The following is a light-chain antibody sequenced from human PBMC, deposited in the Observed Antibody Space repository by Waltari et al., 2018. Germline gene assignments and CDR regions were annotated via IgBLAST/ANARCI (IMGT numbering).Light chain of an antibody. CDR3: CSYAGSSTFRV. Sequence: QSALTQPASVSGSPGQSITISCTGTSSDVGSYNLVSWYQQHPGKAPKLMIYEGGKRPSGVSNRFSGSKSGNTASLTISGLQAEDEADYYCCSYAGSSTFRVFGGGTKLTVL. CDR1: SSDVGSYNL. V-gene: IGLV2-23*03. CDR2: EGG. J-gene: IGLJ2*01.